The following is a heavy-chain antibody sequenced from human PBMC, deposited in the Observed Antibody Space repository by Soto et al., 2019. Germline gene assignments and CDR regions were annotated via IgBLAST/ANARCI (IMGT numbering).Heavy chain of an antibody. Sequence: GGSLRLSCAASGFTFSSYWLSWVRQAPGQGMEWVANVKHDGSERYYVDSVKGRFTISRDNAKNSLYLQMISLRAEDTAVYYCARIVLMVYAIDAIDIWGQGTMVTVSS. V-gene: IGHV3-7*01. D-gene: IGHD2-8*01. CDR1: GFTFSSYW. CDR3: ARIVLMVYAIDAIDI. J-gene: IGHJ3*02. CDR2: VKHDGSER.